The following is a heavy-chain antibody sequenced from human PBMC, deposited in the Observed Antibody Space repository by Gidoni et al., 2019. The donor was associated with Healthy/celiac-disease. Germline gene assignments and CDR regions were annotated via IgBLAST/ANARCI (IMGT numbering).Heavy chain of an antibody. J-gene: IGHJ3*02. CDR1: GFTFGDYA. Sequence: EVQLVESGGGLVQPGRSLRLSCTASGFTFGDYAMSWVRQAPGKGLEWVGFIRSKAYGGTTEYAASVKGRFTISRDDSKSIAYLQMNSLKTEDTAVYYCTRVSEGAFDIWGQGTMVTVSS. CDR2: IRSKAYGGTT. CDR3: TRVSEGAFDI. V-gene: IGHV3-49*04.